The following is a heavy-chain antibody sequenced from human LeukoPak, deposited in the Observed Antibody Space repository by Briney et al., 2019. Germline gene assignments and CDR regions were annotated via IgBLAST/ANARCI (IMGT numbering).Heavy chain of an antibody. D-gene: IGHD6-19*01. CDR1: GFTFSSYG. Sequence: GRSLRLSCAASGFTFSSYGIHWVRQAPGKGLEWVAVIWYDGSNKYYADSVKGRFTISRDNSKNTLYLQMNSLRAEDTAVYYCAKWSQSVAVYWGQGTLVTVSS. CDR3: AKWSQSVAVY. CDR2: IWYDGSNK. J-gene: IGHJ4*02. V-gene: IGHV3-33*06.